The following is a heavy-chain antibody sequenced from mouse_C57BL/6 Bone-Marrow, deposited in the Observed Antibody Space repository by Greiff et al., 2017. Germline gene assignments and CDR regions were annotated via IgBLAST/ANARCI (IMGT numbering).Heavy chain of an antibody. CDR3: ARDILGAY. CDR2: ISNGGGST. CDR1: GFTFSDYY. D-gene: IGHD4-1*01. J-gene: IGHJ3*01. Sequence: DVHLVESGGGLVQPGGSLKLSCAASGFTFSDYYMYWVRQTPAKRLEWVAYISNGGGSTYYPDTVKGRVTISRDNAKNTLYLQMSRLKSEDTAMYYCARDILGAYWGQGTLVTVSA. V-gene: IGHV5-12*01.